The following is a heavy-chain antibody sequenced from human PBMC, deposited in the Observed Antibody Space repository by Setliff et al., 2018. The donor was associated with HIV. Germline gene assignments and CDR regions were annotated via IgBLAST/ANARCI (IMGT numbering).Heavy chain of an antibody. CDR3: AREYDVLTGYYISAFDI. D-gene: IGHD3-9*01. J-gene: IGHJ3*02. CDR2: INPNTGDT. CDR1: GYTFTGYF. V-gene: IGHV1-2*06. Sequence: ASVKVSCKASGYTFTGYFIHWVRLAPGQGLEWMGRINPNTGDTNYAQKFQDRVTMTRDTSINTAYMELSRLRSDDTAVYYCAREYDVLTGYYISAFDIWGQGTMVTVSS.